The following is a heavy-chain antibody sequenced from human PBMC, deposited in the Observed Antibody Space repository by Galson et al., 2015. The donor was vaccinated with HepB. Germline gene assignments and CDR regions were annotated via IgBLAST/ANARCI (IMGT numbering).Heavy chain of an antibody. D-gene: IGHD6-19*01. J-gene: IGHJ6*03. Sequence: SVKVSCKASGYTFTSYGISWVRQAPGQGLEWMGWISAYNGNTNYAQKLQGRVTMTTDTSTSTAYMELRSLRSDDTAVYYCARSIAVAGKVKSDYYYYMDVWGKGTTVTVSS. CDR1: GYTFTSYG. CDR3: ARSIAVAGKVKSDYYYYMDV. CDR2: ISAYNGNT. V-gene: IGHV1-18*01.